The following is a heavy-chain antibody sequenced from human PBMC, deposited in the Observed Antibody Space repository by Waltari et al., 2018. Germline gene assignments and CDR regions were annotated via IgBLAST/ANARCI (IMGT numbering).Heavy chain of an antibody. Sequence: QVQLQESGPGLVKPSETLSLPYPVSGGSISDYYWSWLRQPPGKGLEWIGYIYYRGSTNYNPSLKSRVTISLDTSKNQFSLKLSSVTAADTAVYYCASLGYCSSTSCSPDGGWFDPWGQGTLVTVSS. J-gene: IGHJ5*02. V-gene: IGHV4-59*01. CDR3: ASLGYCSSTSCSPDGGWFDP. CDR2: IYYRGST. D-gene: IGHD2-2*01. CDR1: GGSISDYY.